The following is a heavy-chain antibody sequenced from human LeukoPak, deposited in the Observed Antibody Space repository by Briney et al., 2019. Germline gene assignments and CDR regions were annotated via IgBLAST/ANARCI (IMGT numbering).Heavy chain of an antibody. CDR1: GGTFSSYT. CDR3: ARVGGYDYGDYPLFY. D-gene: IGHD4-17*01. CDR2: IIPILGIA. V-gene: IGHV1-69*02. Sequence: GASVKVSCKASGGTFSSYTISWVRQAPGQGLEWMGRIIPILGIANYAQKFQGRVTITADKSTSTAYMELSSLRSEDTAVYYCARVGGYDYGDYPLFYWGQGTLVTVSS. J-gene: IGHJ4*02.